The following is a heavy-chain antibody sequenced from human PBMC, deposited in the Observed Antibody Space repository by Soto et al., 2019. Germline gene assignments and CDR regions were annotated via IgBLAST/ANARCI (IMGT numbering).Heavy chain of an antibody. CDR2: IYYSGST. CDR3: ARRYGDTLDY. J-gene: IGHJ4*02. Sequence: PSETLSLTCTVSGGSISSSTYYWGWVRQPPGKGLEWIGYIYYSGSTNYNPSLKSRVTISVDTSKNQFSLKLSSVTAADTAVYYCARRYGDTLDYWGQGTLVTVSS. V-gene: IGHV4-61*05. CDR1: GGSISSSTYY. D-gene: IGHD4-17*01.